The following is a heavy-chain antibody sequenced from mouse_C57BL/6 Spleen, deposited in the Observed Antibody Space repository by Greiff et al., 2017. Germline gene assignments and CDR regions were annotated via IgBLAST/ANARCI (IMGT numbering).Heavy chain of an antibody. V-gene: IGHV5-4*01. CDR1: GFTFSSYA. Sequence: VQLKESGGGLVKPGGSLKLSCAASGFTFSSYAMSWVRQTPEKRLEWVATISDGGSYTYYPDNVKGRFTISRDNAKNNLYLQMSHLKSEDTAMYYCARDKTTVYFDYWGQGTTLTVSS. CDR3: ARDKTTVYFDY. D-gene: IGHD1-1*01. J-gene: IGHJ2*01. CDR2: ISDGGSYT.